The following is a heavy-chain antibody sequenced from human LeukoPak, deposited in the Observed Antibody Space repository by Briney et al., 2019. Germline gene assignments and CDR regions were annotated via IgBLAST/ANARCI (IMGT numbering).Heavy chain of an antibody. Sequence: SETLSLTCIVSSGSVSSSSYYWGWIRQPPGKGLEWVGSVYYSGNNYYNPSLKSRVTISVDTSKNPFSLMVYSVTAADTAVYYCARHKYGSAFDIWGQGTLVTVSS. D-gene: IGHD3-10*01. J-gene: IGHJ5*02. CDR3: ARHKYGSAFDI. CDR1: SGSVSSSSYY. V-gene: IGHV4-39*01. CDR2: VYYSGNN.